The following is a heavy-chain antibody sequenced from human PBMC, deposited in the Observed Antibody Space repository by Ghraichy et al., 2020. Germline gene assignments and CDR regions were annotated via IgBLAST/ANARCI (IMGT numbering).Heavy chain of an antibody. CDR1: GYTFTSYA. Sequence: ASVKVSCKASGYTFTSYAMHWVRQAPGQRLEWMGWINAGNGNTKYSQKFQGRVTITRDTSASTAYMELSSLRSEDTAVYYCARGGYSYGYGAPHYFDYWGQGTLVTVSS. CDR2: INAGNGNT. V-gene: IGHV1-3*01. D-gene: IGHD5-18*01. CDR3: ARGGYSYGYGAPHYFDY. J-gene: IGHJ4*02.